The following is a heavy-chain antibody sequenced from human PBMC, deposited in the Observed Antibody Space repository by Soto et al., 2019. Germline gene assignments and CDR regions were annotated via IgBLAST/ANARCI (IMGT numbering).Heavy chain of an antibody. Sequence: GGSLRLSCAASGFTFSSYAMSWVRQAPGKGLEWVSAISGSGGSTYYADSVKGRFTISRDNSKNTLYLQMNSLRAEDTAVYYCAKDHSGYDFPWSDYWGQGTLVTVSS. CDR1: GFTFSSYA. V-gene: IGHV3-23*01. CDR2: ISGSGGST. CDR3: AKDHSGYDFPWSDY. D-gene: IGHD5-12*01. J-gene: IGHJ4*02.